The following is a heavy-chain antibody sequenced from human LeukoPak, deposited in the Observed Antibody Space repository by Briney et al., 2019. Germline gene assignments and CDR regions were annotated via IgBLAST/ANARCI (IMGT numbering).Heavy chain of an antibody. CDR1: GFTFSTYA. J-gene: IGHJ4*02. V-gene: IGHV3-23*01. Sequence: GGSLRLSCAASGFTFSTYAMSWVRQAPGKGLEWVSATSGSGSSTYYTDSVKGRFAISRDNSKNTLYLQMNSLRAEDTAVYYCAKDRWGQWLVAPLDYWGQGTLVTVSS. CDR3: AKDRWGQWLVAPLDY. D-gene: IGHD6-19*01. CDR2: TSGSGSST.